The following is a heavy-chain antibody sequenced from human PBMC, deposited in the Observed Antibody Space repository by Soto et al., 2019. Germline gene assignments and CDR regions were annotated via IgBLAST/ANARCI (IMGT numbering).Heavy chain of an antibody. Sequence: EVQLLESGGGLVQPGGSLRLSCAASGFTFTTYAMSWVRQAPGKGLEWVSAISGSAGSTYYADSVKGRFTISRANSKNTLYLQMNSLRAEDTAVYYCAKNWDTTFSSSSHWGQGTLVSVSS. CDR1: GFTFTTYA. J-gene: IGHJ4*02. CDR3: AKNWDTTFSSSSH. D-gene: IGHD6-6*01. CDR2: ISGSAGST. V-gene: IGHV3-23*01.